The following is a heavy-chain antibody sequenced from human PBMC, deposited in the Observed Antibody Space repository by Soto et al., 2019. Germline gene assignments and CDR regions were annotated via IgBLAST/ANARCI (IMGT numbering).Heavy chain of an antibody. D-gene: IGHD3-9*01. CDR1: GFTFSGYA. CDR2: ISGSGGST. CDR3: AKDQSRLRYFDWPWVDY. V-gene: IGHV3-23*01. Sequence: PGGSLRLSCAASGFTFSGYAMSWVRQAPGKGLEWVSAISGSGGSTYYADSVKGRFTISRDNSKNTLYLQMNSLRAEDTAVYYCAKDQSRLRYFDWPWVDYWGQGTLVTVSS. J-gene: IGHJ4*02.